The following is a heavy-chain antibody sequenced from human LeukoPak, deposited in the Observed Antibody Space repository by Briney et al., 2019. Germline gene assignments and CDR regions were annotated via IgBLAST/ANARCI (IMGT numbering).Heavy chain of an antibody. V-gene: IGHV4-61*02. D-gene: IGHD2-2*02. CDR3: ATYSTIPGTVDY. CDR1: GGSISSGSYY. J-gene: IGHJ4*02. CDR2: IYTNGDT. Sequence: TSETLSLTCSVSGGSISSGSYYWSWIRQPAGKGLEWIGRIYTNGDTNYNPSLRSRVTMSVDTSKNQFSLKLSSVTAADTAVYYCATYSTIPGTVDYWGQGTLVTVSS.